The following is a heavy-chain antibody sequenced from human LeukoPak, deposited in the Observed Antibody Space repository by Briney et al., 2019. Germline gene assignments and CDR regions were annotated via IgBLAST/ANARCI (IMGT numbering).Heavy chain of an antibody. Sequence: SVKVSCKASGGTFTSYAISWVRQAPGQGLEWMGGIIPIFGTANYAQKFQGRVTITADESTSTAYMELSSLRSEDTAVYYCARDDVSGSYFFNWGQGTLVTVSS. CDR2: IIPIFGTA. CDR1: GGTFTSYA. D-gene: IGHD1-26*01. CDR3: ARDDVSGSYFFN. J-gene: IGHJ4*02. V-gene: IGHV1-69*13.